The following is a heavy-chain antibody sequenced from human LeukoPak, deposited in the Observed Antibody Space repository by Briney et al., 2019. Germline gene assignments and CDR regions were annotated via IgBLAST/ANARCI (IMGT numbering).Heavy chain of an antibody. Sequence: QPGGSLRLSCAAPGFIFSSYEMEWVRQTPEKGLEYISYISSSGNNIHYADSVKGRFTISRDNAKNSLYLQMNSLRAEDTAVYYCARERELHLDYWGQGTVVTVSS. CDR3: ARERELHLDY. J-gene: IGHJ4*02. CDR2: ISSSGNNI. D-gene: IGHD1-7*01. CDR1: GFIFSSYE. V-gene: IGHV3-48*03.